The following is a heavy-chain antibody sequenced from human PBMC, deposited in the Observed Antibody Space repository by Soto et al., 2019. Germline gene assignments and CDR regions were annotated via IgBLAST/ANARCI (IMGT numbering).Heavy chain of an antibody. D-gene: IGHD3-22*01. CDR2: IYGGGNK. CDR1: GFIVSNTY. Sequence: GGSLRLSCAASGFIVSNTYMIWVRQAPGKGLEWVSIIYGGGNKFYADSVKGRFTISRDNSKNTLYLQMNSLRAEDTAVYYCARDLKGGYYYYYYYYGMDVWGQGTTVTVSS. CDR3: ARDLKGGYYYYYYYYGMDV. J-gene: IGHJ6*02. V-gene: IGHV3-66*02.